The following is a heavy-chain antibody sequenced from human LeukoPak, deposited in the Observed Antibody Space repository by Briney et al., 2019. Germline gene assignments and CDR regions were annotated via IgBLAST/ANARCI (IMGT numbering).Heavy chain of an antibody. D-gene: IGHD3-10*01. CDR1: GYTFTGYY. V-gene: IGHV1-2*02. CDR3: AREIENGSGSYYYYYGMDV. Sequence: GASVKVSCKASGYTFTGYYMHWVRQAPGQGLEWMGWINPNSGGTNYAQQFQGRVTMTRDTSISTAYMELSRLRSDDTAVYYCAREIENGSGSYYYYYGMDVWGQGTTVTVSS. CDR2: INPNSGGT. J-gene: IGHJ6*02.